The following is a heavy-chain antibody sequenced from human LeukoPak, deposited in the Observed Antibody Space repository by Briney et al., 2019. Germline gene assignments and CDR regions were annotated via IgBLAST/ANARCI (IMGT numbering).Heavy chain of an antibody. V-gene: IGHV3-11*01. CDR3: TTTLYAIYFDY. CDR1: GFTFSDYY. CDR2: ISSSGSTI. J-gene: IGHJ4*02. Sequence: PGGSLRLSCAASGFTFSDYYMSWIRQAPGKGLEWVSYISSSGSTIYYADSVKGRFTISRDNAKNSLYLQMNSLKTEDTAVYYCTTTLYAIYFDYWGQGTLVTVSS. D-gene: IGHD2-8*01.